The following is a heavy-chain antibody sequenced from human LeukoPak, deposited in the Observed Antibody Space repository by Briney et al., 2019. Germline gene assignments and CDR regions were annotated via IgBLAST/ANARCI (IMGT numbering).Heavy chain of an antibody. CDR2: INPNSGGT. Sequence: AASVKVSCKASGYTFTGYYMHWVRQAPGQGLEWMGWINPNSGGTNYAQKFQGRVTMTRDTSISTAYMELSRLRSDDTAVYYCAREFSLVVVAATPSFDYWGQGTLVTVSS. J-gene: IGHJ4*02. CDR3: AREFSLVVVAATPSFDY. V-gene: IGHV1-2*02. D-gene: IGHD2-15*01. CDR1: GYTFTGYY.